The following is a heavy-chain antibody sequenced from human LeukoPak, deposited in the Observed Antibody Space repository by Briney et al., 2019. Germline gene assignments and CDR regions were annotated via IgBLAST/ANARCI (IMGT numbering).Heavy chain of an antibody. D-gene: IGHD2-21*01. Sequence: SETLSLTCTVSGGSISSYYWSWIRQPPGKGLEWIGYIYYSGSTNYNPSLKSRVTISVDTSKNQFSLKLSSVTAADTAVYYCARDRRAIDYYYYGMDVWGQGTTVTVSS. CDR1: GGSISSYY. CDR2: IYYSGST. V-gene: IGHV4-59*01. CDR3: ARDRRAIDYYYYGMDV. J-gene: IGHJ6*02.